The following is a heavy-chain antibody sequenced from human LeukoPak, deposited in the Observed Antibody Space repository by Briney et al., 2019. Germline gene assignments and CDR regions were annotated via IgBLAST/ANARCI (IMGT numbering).Heavy chain of an antibody. CDR3: ARDGDPVVVVAAFDY. J-gene: IGHJ4*02. CDR2: ISSSSSYI. D-gene: IGHD2-15*01. V-gene: IGHV3-21*01. Sequence: GGSLRLSCAASGFTFSSYSMKWVRQAPGKGLEWVSSISSSSSYIHYADSVKGRFTISRDNAKNSLYLQMNSLRAEDTAVYYCARDGDPVVVVAAFDYWGQGTLVTVSS. CDR1: GFTFSSYS.